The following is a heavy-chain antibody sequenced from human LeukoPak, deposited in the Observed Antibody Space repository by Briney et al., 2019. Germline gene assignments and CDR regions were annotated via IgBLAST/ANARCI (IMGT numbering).Heavy chain of an antibody. J-gene: IGHJ6*02. CDR2: INTNTGNP. D-gene: IGHD3-22*01. CDR3: ARDPYYYDSSGSIPDDYYYGMYV. Sequence: ASVKVSCKASGYTFTSYAMNWVRQAPGQGLEWMGWINTNTGNPTYAQGFTGRFVFSLDTSVSTAYLQISSLKAEDTAVYYCARDPYYYDSSGSIPDDYYYGMYVWGQGTTVTVSS. V-gene: IGHV7-4-1*02. CDR1: GYTFTSYA.